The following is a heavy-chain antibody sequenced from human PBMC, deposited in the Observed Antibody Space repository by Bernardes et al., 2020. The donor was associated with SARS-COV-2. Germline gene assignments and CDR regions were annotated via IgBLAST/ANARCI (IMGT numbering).Heavy chain of an antibody. D-gene: IGHD3-3*01. CDR3: AREDTSSTGHAYNFFDP. V-gene: IGHV1-8*01. J-gene: IGHJ5*02. CDR2: MNPGSTNS. CDR1: GYIFTDYD. Sequence: ASMKVSCKTSGYIFTDYDINWVRQAPGQGLEWMGWMNPGSTNSGLAQKFQDRVTLTFDTSINTAFLELISLTSEDTAVYYCAREDTSSTGHAYNFFDPWGQGTPVTVSS.